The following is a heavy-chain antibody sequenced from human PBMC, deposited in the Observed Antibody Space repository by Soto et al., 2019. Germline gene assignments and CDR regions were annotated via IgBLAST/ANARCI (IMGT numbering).Heavy chain of an antibody. J-gene: IGHJ4*02. D-gene: IGHD3-9*01. V-gene: IGHV3-21*04. CDR3: AKDLRYYGSFDY. CDR1: GFTFSSYS. CDR2: ISSSSSYI. Sequence: GGSLRLSCAASGFTFSSYSMNWVRQAPGKGLEWVSSISSSSSYIYYADSVKGRFTISRDNAKTSLYLQMNSLRAEDTAVYYCAKDLRYYGSFDYWGQGTLVIVSS.